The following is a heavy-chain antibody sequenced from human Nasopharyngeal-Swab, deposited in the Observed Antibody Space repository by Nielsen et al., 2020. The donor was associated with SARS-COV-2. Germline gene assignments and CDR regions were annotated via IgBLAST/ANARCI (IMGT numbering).Heavy chain of an antibody. V-gene: IGHV3-33*01. J-gene: IGHJ6*03. D-gene: IGHD7-27*01. CDR2: IWYDGSNK. CDR1: GFTFSSYG. Sequence: GGSLRLSCAASGFTFSSYGMHWVRQAPGKGLEWVAVIWYDGSNKYYADSVKGRFTISRDNSKNTLYLQMNSLRAEGTAVYYCARDFNWGYYYYYYMDVWGKGTTVTVSS. CDR3: ARDFNWGYYYYYYMDV.